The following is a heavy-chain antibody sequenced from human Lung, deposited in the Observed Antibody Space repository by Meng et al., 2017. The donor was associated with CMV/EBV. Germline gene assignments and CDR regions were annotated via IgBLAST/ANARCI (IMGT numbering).Heavy chain of an antibody. CDR3: AKDFYSTSLYYFDY. CDR1: GFTFGDYA. V-gene: IGHV3-9*01. J-gene: IGHJ4*02. CDR2: ITYKSGST. Sequence: LSLXCAASGFTFGDYAMHWVRQVPGKGLEWVSGITYKSGSTGYADSVKGRFTISRDNARNSLYLQMNNLRAEDTALYYCAKDFYSTSLYYFDYWGQGTLVTVSS. D-gene: IGHD2-2*01.